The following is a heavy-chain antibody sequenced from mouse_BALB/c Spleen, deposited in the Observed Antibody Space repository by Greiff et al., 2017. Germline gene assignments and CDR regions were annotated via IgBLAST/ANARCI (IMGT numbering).Heavy chain of an antibody. CDR1: GFTFSSYG. J-gene: IGHJ2*01. CDR2: INSNGGST. CDR3: ARDRYDYGFDY. V-gene: IGHV5-6-3*01. Sequence: EVKVVESGGGLVQPGGSLKLSCAASGFTFSSYGMSWVRQTPDKRLELVATINSNGGSTYYPDSVKGRFTISRDNAKNTLYLQMSSLKSEDTAMYYCARDRYDYGFDYWGQGTTLTVSS. D-gene: IGHD2-4*01.